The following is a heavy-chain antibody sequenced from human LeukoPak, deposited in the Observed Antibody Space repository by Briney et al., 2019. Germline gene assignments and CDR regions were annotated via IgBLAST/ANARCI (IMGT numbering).Heavy chain of an antibody. J-gene: IGHJ6*03. CDR2: INPNSGGT. D-gene: IGHD3-16*01. CDR1: GYTFTGYY. Sequence: ASVKVSCKASGYTFTGYYMHWVRQAPGQGLEWMGWINPNSGGTNYAQKFQGRVTMTRDTSISTAYMELSRLRSDDTAVYYCAGDPLRGYYYYYMDVWGKGTTVTVSS. V-gene: IGHV1-2*02. CDR3: AGDPLRGYYYYYMDV.